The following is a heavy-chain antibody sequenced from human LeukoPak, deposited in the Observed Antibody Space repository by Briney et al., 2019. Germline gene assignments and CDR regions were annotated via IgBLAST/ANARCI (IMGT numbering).Heavy chain of an antibody. CDR3: AREGRVVSGSSDAFDI. CDR1: GGSISSGDYY. J-gene: IGHJ3*02. D-gene: IGHD1-26*01. V-gene: IGHV4-30-4*08. Sequence: SQTLSLTXTVSGGSISSGDYYWSWIRQPPGKGLEWIGYIYYSGSTYYNPSLKSRVTISVDTSKNQFSLKLSSVTAADTAVYYCAREGRVVSGSSDAFDIWGQGTMVTVSS. CDR2: IYYSGST.